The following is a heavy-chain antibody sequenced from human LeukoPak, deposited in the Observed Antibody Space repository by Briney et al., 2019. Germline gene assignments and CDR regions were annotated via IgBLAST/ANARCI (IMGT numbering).Heavy chain of an antibody. Sequence: PGGSLRLSCAASGFTFSSYSMNWVRQAPGKGLEWVSSISSSSSYIYYADSVKGRFTISRDNAKNSLYLQMNSLRAEDTAVYYCARVKYGYGAFFDYWGQGTLVTVSS. J-gene: IGHJ4*02. CDR2: ISSSSSYI. D-gene: IGHD5-18*01. CDR1: GFTFSSYS. V-gene: IGHV3-21*01. CDR3: ARVKYGYGAFFDY.